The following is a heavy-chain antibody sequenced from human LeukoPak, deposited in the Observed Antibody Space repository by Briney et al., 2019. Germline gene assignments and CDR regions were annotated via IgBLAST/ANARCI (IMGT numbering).Heavy chain of an antibody. J-gene: IGHJ4*02. D-gene: IGHD1-26*01. CDR3: ARIVTHDDHGDH. V-gene: IGHV1-69*13. Sequence: SVKVSCKASGDTFSSYAIDWVRQAPGQGLEWMGGIIPKFDMASYAEEFQDRITITADESTSTAYMELSSLRSDDTAVYYCARIVTHDDHGDHWGQGTLVTVSS. CDR1: GDTFSSYA. CDR2: IIPKFDMA.